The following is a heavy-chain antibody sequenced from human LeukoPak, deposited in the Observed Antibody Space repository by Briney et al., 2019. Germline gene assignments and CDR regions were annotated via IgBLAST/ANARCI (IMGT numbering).Heavy chain of an antibody. CDR2: ISSSSSTI. Sequence: GGSLRLSCAASGFTFSTYSMNWVRQAPGKGLEWVSYISSSSSTIYYADSVKGRLNISRDNAKNSLYLQMNSLRAEDTAVYYCARGSGWHDYWGQGTLVTVSS. CDR1: GFTFSTYS. V-gene: IGHV3-48*01. CDR3: ARGSGWHDY. J-gene: IGHJ4*02. D-gene: IGHD6-19*01.